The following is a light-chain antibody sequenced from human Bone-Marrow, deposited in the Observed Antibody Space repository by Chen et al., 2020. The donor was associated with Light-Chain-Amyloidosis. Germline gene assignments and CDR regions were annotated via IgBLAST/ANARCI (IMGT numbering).Light chain of an antibody. V-gene: IGLV3-25*03. CDR2: RDN. CDR1: DLPTKY. Sequence: SYELTQPPSVSVSPGQTARITCSGDDLPTKYAYWYQQKPGQAPVLVIHRDNERPSGISERFSGSSTGTTATLTISGVQAEDEADYHCPSADSSGTSEVIFGGGTKLTVL. J-gene: IGLJ2*01. CDR3: PSADSSGTSEVI.